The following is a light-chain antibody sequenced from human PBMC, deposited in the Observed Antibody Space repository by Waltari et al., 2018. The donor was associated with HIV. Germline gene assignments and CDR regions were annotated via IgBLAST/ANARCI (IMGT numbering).Light chain of an antibody. J-gene: IGKJ2*01. V-gene: IGKV3-20*01. Sequence: EIVLTQSPGTLSLSPGEGATLFCRASQSLSSTYLTWYQQKPGQAPRLLIYGASNRATGIPDRFSGSGSGTDFTLTISRLEPEDFAVYYCQQYGSSPPYTFGQGTKLEIK. CDR3: QQYGSSPPYT. CDR1: QSLSSTY. CDR2: GAS.